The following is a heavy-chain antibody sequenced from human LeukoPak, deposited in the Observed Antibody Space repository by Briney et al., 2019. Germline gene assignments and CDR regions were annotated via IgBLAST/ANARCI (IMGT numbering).Heavy chain of an antibody. Sequence: SETLSLTCNVSGYSISSGYYWSWIRQAPGKRLEWIGSIYHSGYTNYNPSLKSRVTISVDTSKNQFSLKLRSVTAADTAVYNCAREGTIRWFDPWGQGTLVIVSS. CDR1: GYSISSGYY. CDR3: AREGTIRWFDP. J-gene: IGHJ5*02. D-gene: IGHD1-14*01. CDR2: IYHSGYT. V-gene: IGHV4-38-2*02.